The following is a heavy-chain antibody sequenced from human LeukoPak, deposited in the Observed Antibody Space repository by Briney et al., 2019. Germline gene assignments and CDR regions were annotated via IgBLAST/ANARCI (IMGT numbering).Heavy chain of an antibody. D-gene: IGHD4-17*01. J-gene: IGHJ4*02. V-gene: IGHV4-39*01. CDR2: IYYSGST. Sequence: SETLSLTCTVSGGSISSSIYYWGWIRQPPGKGLEWIGSIYYSGSTYYNPSLKSRVTISVDTSKNQFSLKLSSVTAADTAVYYCARGGRYGDFLAFDYWGQGTLVTVSS. CDR1: GGSISSSIYY. CDR3: ARGGRYGDFLAFDY.